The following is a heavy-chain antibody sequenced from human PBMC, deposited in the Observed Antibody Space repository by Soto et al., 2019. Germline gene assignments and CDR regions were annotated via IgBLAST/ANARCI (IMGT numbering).Heavy chain of an antibody. CDR1: GGTFSSYT. D-gene: IGHD2-15*01. V-gene: IGHV1-69*02. CDR2: IIPILGIA. CDR3: ARFLSGGSWTGYIPIEDNAFDI. J-gene: IGHJ3*02. Sequence: ASVKVSCKASGGTFSSYTISWVRQAPGQGLEWMGRIIPILGIANYAQKFQGRVTITADKSTSTAYMELSSLRSEDTAVYYCARFLSGGSWTGYIPIEDNAFDIWGQGTMVTVSS.